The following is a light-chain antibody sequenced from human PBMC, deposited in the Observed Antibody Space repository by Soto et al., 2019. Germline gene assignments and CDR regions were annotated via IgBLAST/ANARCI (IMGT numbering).Light chain of an antibody. Sequence: QAVVTQPASVSGSPGQSITISCTGTSSDVGTYKYVSWYQQLPGKAPKLMIYEVSNRPSGVSNRFSGSKSGNTASLTISELQAEDEADYYCSSYTSRSTPVFGGGTQLTVL. CDR1: SSDVGTYKY. V-gene: IGLV2-14*01. CDR3: SSYTSRSTPV. J-gene: IGLJ2*01. CDR2: EVS.